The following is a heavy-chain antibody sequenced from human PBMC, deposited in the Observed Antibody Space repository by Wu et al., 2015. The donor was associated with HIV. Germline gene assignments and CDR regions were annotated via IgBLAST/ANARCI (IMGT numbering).Heavy chain of an antibody. Sequence: QVQLVQSGAEVKKPGASVKVSCKASGYTFTGYYMHWVRQAPGQGLEWMGWINPNSGGTNYAQKFQGRVTMTRDTSISTAYMELSRLRSDDTAVYYCARDREVRGVIIPIPYYFDYWGQGTLVTVSS. D-gene: IGHD3-10*01. CDR3: ARDREVRGVIIPIPYYFDY. CDR1: GYTFTGYY. V-gene: IGHV1-2*02. CDR2: INPNSGGT. J-gene: IGHJ4*02.